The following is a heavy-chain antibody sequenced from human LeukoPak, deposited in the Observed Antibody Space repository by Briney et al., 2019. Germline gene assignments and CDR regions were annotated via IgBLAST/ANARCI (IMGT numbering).Heavy chain of an antibody. V-gene: IGHV3-7*03. CDR1: GFTFSSYW. J-gene: IGHJ6*03. D-gene: IGHD3-16*02. CDR3: ARGWGSYRYGMDV. CDR2: IKQDGSEK. Sequence: GGSLRLSCAASGFTFSSYWMSWVRQAPGKGLEWVANIKQDGSEKYYVDSVKGRFTISRDNAKSSLYLQMNSLRAEDTAVYYCARGWGSYRYGMDVWGKGTTVTVSS.